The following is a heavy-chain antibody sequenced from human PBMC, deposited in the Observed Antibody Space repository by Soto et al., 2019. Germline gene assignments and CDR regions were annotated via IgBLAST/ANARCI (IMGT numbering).Heavy chain of an antibody. CDR2: MNPNTGNT. J-gene: IGHJ4*02. CDR3: ARADRYGSGSYYFXY. V-gene: IGHV1-8*01. D-gene: IGHD3-10*01. Sequence: ASVKGSCKASGYTFTIYCVNWVRQAAGQGLEWMGWMNPNTGNTGYAQKFQGRVTMTRNTSISTAYMELSSLTSEDTAVYYCARADRYGSGSYYFXYWGQGTLVXVSS. CDR1: GYTFTIYC.